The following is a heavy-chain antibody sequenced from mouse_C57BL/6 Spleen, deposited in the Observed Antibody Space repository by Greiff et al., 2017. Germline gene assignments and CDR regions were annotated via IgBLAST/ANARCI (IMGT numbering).Heavy chain of an antibody. V-gene: IGHV1-82*01. D-gene: IGHD4-1*01. J-gene: IGHJ3*01. Sequence: QVQLQQSGPELVKPGASVKISCKASGYAFSSSWMNWVKQRPGKGLEWIGRIYPGDGDTNYNGKFKGKATLTADKSSSTAYMQLSSLTSEDSAVYVCARASNWDVAWFAYWGQGTLVTVSA. CDR3: ARASNWDVAWFAY. CDR2: IYPGDGDT. CDR1: GYAFSSSW.